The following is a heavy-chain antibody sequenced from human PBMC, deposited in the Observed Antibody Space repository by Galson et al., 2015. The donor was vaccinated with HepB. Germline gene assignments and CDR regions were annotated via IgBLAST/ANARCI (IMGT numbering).Heavy chain of an antibody. J-gene: IGHJ6*03. D-gene: IGHD6-13*01. CDR2: IDWDDEK. CDR1: GISFTTTRGMR. CDR3: EIGAAGRREGMVYNYQYMDV. V-gene: IGHV2-70*04. Sequence: PALVKPTQTLTLTCSFSGISFTTTRGMRVNWIRRPPGKALEWLARIDWDDEKFYSMSLKTRLTISKDSAKNQVILTLTNVDSLDTGTYYCEIGAAGRREGMVYNYQYMDVWGKGTTVTVSS.